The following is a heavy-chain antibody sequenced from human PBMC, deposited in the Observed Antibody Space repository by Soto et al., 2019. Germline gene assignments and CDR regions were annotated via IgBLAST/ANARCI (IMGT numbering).Heavy chain of an antibody. J-gene: IGHJ4*02. V-gene: IGHV3-7*01. CDR3: ARTAEYSSSWRFDY. CDR2: IKQDGSEK. Sequence: GESLKISCAASGFTFSSYWMSWVRQAPGKGLEWVANIKQDGSEKYYVDSVKGRFTISRENAKNSLYLQMNSLRAEDTAVYYCARTAEYSSSWRFDYWGQGTLVTVSS. D-gene: IGHD6-6*01. CDR1: GFTFSSYW.